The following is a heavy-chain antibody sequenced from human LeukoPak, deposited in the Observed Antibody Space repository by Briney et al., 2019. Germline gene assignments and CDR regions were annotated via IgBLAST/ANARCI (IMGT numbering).Heavy chain of an antibody. CDR2: IYPGDSDT. J-gene: IGHJ3*02. CDR1: GYSFTSYW. CDR3: ARRASTLKYYYDSSGYPDAFDI. Sequence: GESLQISCKGSGYSFTSYWIGWVRQMPGKGLEWMGIIYPGDSDTRYSPSFQGQVTISADKSISTAYLQWSSLKASDTAMYYCARRASTLKYYYDSSGYPDAFDIWGQGTMVTVSS. D-gene: IGHD3-22*01. V-gene: IGHV5-51*01.